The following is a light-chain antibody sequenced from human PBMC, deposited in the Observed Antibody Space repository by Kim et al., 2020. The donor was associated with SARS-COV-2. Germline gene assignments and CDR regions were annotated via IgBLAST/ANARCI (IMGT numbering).Light chain of an antibody. Sequence: LSPGERATLSCRASQSVISNYLAWYQQKPGQTPRLLIFSASNRAPGIPDRFSGSGSGTDFTLTISRLEPEDFAVYYCQQYGNSPRFGGGTKVDIK. CDR3: QQYGNSPR. CDR2: SAS. J-gene: IGKJ4*01. CDR1: QSVISNY. V-gene: IGKV3-20*01.